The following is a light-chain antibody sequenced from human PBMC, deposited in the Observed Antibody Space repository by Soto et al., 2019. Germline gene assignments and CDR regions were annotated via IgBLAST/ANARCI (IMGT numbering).Light chain of an antibody. V-gene: IGKV3-20*01. Sequence: EIVLTQSPGTLSLSPGERATLSCRASQSVSSSYLAWYQQKPGQAPRLLIYGASSRATGITDRFSGSGSGTDFTLTISRLEPEDCAVYYCQQYGSSPHTFGQGTKLEIK. CDR3: QQYGSSPHT. CDR2: GAS. J-gene: IGKJ2*01. CDR1: QSVSSSY.